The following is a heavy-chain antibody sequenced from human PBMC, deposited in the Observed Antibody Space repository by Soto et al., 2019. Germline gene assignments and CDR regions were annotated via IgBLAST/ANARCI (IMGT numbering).Heavy chain of an antibody. V-gene: IGHV4-34*01. Sequence: SETLSLTCAVYGGSFSGYYWRWIRQPPGKGLEWIGEINHSGSTNYNPSLKSRVTISVDTSKNQFSLKLSSVTAADTAVYYCARVVGFVAARPTYYYGMDVWGQGTTVTVSS. D-gene: IGHD6-6*01. J-gene: IGHJ6*02. CDR3: ARVVGFVAARPTYYYGMDV. CDR1: GGSFSGYY. CDR2: INHSGST.